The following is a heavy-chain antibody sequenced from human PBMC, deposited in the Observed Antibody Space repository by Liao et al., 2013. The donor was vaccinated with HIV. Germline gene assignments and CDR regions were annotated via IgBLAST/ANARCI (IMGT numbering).Heavy chain of an antibody. CDR1: GGSIRSYY. V-gene: IGHV4-59*01. CDR3: ARDQGLYCSSTSCYPDWFDP. CDR2: IYYSGST. J-gene: IGHJ5*02. D-gene: IGHD2-2*01. Sequence: QVQLQESGPGLVKPSETLSLTCTVSGGSIRSYYWSWIRQPPGKGLEWIGYIYYSGSTNYNPSLKSRVTISVDTSKNQFSLKLSSVTAADTAVYYCARDQGLYCSSTSCYPDWFDPWGQGTPGHRL.